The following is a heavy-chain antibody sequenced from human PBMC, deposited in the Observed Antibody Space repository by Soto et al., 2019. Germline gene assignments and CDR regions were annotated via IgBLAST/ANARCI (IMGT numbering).Heavy chain of an antibody. D-gene: IGHD6-13*01. CDR3: ASYQRGITAAGTVAILGMDV. CDR2: IYYSGST. Sequence: SETLSLTCTVSGGSISSSSYYWGWIRQPPGKGLEWIGSIYYSGSTYYNPSLKSRVTISVDTSKNQFSLKLSSVTAADTAVYYCASYQRGITAAGTVAILGMDVWGQGTTVTVSS. J-gene: IGHJ6*02. V-gene: IGHV4-39*01. CDR1: GGSISSSSYY.